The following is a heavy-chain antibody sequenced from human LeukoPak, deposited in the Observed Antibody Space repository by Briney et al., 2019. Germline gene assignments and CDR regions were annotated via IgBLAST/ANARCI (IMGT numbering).Heavy chain of an antibody. J-gene: IGHJ4*02. CDR2: IKTKSEGGAT. V-gene: IGHV3-15*01. D-gene: IGHD2/OR15-2a*01. Sequence: PGGSLRLSCAASGFTFSSYAMSWVRQAPGKGLEWVARIKTKSEGGATDYPAPVEGRFTISRDDSKNMLYLQMDNLKTEDTAVYFCATDSPSPPSPPRPITTSYGGYFAYWGQGPLVPAPS. CDR1: GFTFSSYA. CDR3: ATDSPSPPSPPRPITTSYGGYFAY.